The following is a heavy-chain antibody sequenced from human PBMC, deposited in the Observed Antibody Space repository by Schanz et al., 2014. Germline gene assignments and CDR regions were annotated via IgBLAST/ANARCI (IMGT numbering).Heavy chain of an antibody. CDR3: ARLATSKSRLGDAVDI. CDR2: ISSDGTNK. D-gene: IGHD6-6*01. V-gene: IGHV3-30*03. Sequence: QVHLVESGGGVVQPGGSLRLSCAASGFIFRTYGMHWVRQAPGKGLEWVAVISSDGTNKYYADSVQGRFTLSKDFSKDTLYLQLTSLRPEDTAVYYCARLATSKSRLGDAVDIWGQGTMVTVSS. CDR1: GFIFRTYG. J-gene: IGHJ3*02.